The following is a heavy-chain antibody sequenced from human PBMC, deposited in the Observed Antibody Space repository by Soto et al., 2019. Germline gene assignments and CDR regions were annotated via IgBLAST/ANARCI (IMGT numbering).Heavy chain of an antibody. CDR3: AKDLAGDFWSGYHYFDY. CDR2: ISYDGSNK. Sequence: GGALRRSCAVSGRPVMSYGMHWVRQAPGKVLEWVAVISYDGSNKYYADSVKGRFTISRDNSKNTLYLQMNSLRAEDTAVYYCAKDLAGDFWSGYHYFDYWGQGTLVTVSS. D-gene: IGHD3-3*01. CDR1: GRPVMSYG. V-gene: IGHV3-30*18. J-gene: IGHJ4*02.